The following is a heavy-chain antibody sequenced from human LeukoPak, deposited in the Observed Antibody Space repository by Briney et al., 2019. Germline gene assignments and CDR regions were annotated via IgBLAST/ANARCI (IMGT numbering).Heavy chain of an antibody. J-gene: IGHJ4*02. CDR1: GGSISSYY. Sequence: SETLSLTCTVSGGSISSYYWSWIRQPPGKGLEWIGYIYYSGSTNYNPSLKSRVTISVDTSKNQFSLKLSSVTAADTAVYYCARGGVATPPYYFDYWGQGTLVTVSS. D-gene: IGHD5-12*01. CDR3: ARGGVATPPYYFDY. V-gene: IGHV4-59*01. CDR2: IYYSGST.